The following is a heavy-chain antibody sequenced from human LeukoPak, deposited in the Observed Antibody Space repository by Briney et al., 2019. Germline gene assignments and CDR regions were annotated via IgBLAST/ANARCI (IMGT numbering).Heavy chain of an antibody. D-gene: IGHD1-26*01. CDR1: GFTFSNYW. CDR2: INSGGSTT. V-gene: IGHV3-74*01. CDR3: TRSPSLGGRYWGFDY. Sequence: GGSLRLSCAASGFTFSNYWMQWVRQAPGKGLTWVSSINSGGSTTTYADSVKGRVTISRDNAKNTLYLQMNSLRAEDTAVYYCTRSPSLGGRYWGFDYWGQGALVTVSS. J-gene: IGHJ4*02.